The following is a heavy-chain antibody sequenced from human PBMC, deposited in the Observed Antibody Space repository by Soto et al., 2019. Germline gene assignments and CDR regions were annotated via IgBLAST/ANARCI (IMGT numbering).Heavy chain of an antibody. CDR2: ISYDGSNK. J-gene: IGHJ6*02. CDR1: GFTFSSYG. V-gene: IGHV3-30*18. Sequence: QVQLVESGGGVVQPGRSLRLSCAASGFTFSSYGMHWVRQAPGKGLEWVAVISYDGSNKYYADSVKGRFTISRDNSKNTLYLQMNSLRAEDTAVYYCAKDLYYDSSGYHWDYYYGMDVWGQGTTVTVSS. D-gene: IGHD3-22*01. CDR3: AKDLYYDSSGYHWDYYYGMDV.